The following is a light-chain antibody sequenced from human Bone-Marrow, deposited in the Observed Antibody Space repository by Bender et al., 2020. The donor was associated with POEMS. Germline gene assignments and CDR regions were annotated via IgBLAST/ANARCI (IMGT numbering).Light chain of an antibody. CDR3: VAWDASLNGWV. CDR1: GYNIGGYP. Sequence: QSVLTQPPSASGTPGQRVTISCSGSGYNIGGYPVNWYLQLPGTAPRLLIYTNNERPSGVPDRFSGSKSGTSASLAITGLQSDDEAIYFCVAWDASLNGWVFGGGTKLTVL. CDR2: TNN. V-gene: IGLV1-44*01. J-gene: IGLJ3*02.